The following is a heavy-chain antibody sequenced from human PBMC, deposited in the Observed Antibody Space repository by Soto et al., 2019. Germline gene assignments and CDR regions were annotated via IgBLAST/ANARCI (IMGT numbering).Heavy chain of an antibody. J-gene: IGHJ5*02. D-gene: IGHD3-10*01. CDR1: GGSFSGYY. V-gene: IGHV4-34*01. Sequence: PSETLSLTCAVYGGSFSGYYWSWILQPPWKGLEWIGEINHSGSTNYNPSLKSRVTISVDTSKNQFSLKLSSVTAADTAVYYCARYGNRYYGSGSYQVYNWFDPWGQGTLVTVSS. CDR3: ARYGNRYYGSGSYQVYNWFDP. CDR2: INHSGST.